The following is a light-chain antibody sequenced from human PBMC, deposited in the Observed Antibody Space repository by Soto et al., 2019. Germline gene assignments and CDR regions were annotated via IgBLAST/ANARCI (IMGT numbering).Light chain of an antibody. Sequence: IVRTQAPASLSASPVERITLSFKSSQSIANNLAWHQQKPGQAPRLLMYGASTRAADIPARFSGSGSGTEFSLTISSLQSEDFAIYYCQQYNDWPPWTFGQGTKVDNK. J-gene: IGKJ1*01. V-gene: IGKV3-15*01. CDR1: QSIANN. CDR3: QQYNDWPPWT. CDR2: GAS.